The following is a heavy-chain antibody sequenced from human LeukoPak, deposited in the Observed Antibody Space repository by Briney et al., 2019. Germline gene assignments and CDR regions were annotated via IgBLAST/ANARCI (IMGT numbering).Heavy chain of an antibody. J-gene: IGHJ6*02. CDR3: AKAESPINRYNWNDKRRPYGMDV. D-gene: IGHD1-20*01. CDR1: GFTFSSYG. Sequence: GRSLRLSCAASGFTFSSYGMHWVRQAPGKGPKWVAVISYDGSNKYYTVSVKGRFTISRDNSKNTLYLQMNSLRAEDTAVYYCAKAESPINRYNWNDKRRPYGMDVWGQGTTVTVSS. V-gene: IGHV3-30*18. CDR2: ISYDGSNK.